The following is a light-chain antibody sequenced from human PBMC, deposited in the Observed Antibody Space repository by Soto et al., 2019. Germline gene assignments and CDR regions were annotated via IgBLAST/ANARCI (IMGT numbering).Light chain of an antibody. V-gene: IGLV2-11*01. CDR3: CSYSGSSVV. Sequence: QSALTQPRSVSGSPGQSVTISCTGTSSDVGGYNYVSWYQQHPGKAPKLMIYDVSKRPSGVPDRFSGSKSGNTASLTISGLQAEDEADYHCCSYSGSSVVFGGGTKVTVL. J-gene: IGLJ2*01. CDR1: SSDVGGYNY. CDR2: DVS.